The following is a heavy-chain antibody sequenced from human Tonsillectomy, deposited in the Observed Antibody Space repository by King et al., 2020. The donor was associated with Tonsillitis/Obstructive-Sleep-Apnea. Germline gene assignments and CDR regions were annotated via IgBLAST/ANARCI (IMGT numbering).Heavy chain of an antibody. CDR3: ARRDSSGYDAYF. D-gene: IGHD3-22*01. CDR2: INSDGSST. Sequence: VQLVQSGGGLVQPGGSLRLSCAASGFTFSSYWMHWVRQAPGKGLVWVSRINSDGSSTSYADSVKGRFTISRDNAKNTLHLQMNSLRAEDTAVYYCARRDSSGYDAYFWGQGTLVTVSS. V-gene: IGHV3-74*02. CDR1: GFTFSSYW. J-gene: IGHJ4*02.